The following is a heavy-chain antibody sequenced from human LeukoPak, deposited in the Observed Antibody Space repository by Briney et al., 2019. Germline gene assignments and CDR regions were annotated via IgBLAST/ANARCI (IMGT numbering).Heavy chain of an antibody. CDR3: AAVFCGGDCLGYFQH. V-gene: IGHV3-30-3*01. J-gene: IGHJ1*01. D-gene: IGHD2-21*02. CDR2: ISYDGSNK. CDR1: GFTFSSYA. Sequence: PGGSLRLSCAASGFTFSSYAMHWVRQAPGKGLEWVAVISYDGSNKYYADSVKGRFTISRDNSRNTLYLQMNSLRAEDTAVYYCAAVFCGGDCLGYFQHWGQGTLVTVSS.